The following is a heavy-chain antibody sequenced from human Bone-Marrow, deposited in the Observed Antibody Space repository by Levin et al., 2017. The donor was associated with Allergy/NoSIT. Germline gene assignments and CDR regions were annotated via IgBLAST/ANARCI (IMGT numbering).Heavy chain of an antibody. V-gene: IGHV3-23*01. CDR1: GFTFSSYA. D-gene: IGHD6-13*01. CDR3: GLAAAVPRFDP. J-gene: IGHJ5*02. Sequence: LSLTCAASGFTFSSYAMSWVRQAPGKGLEWVSAISGSGGSTYYADSVKGRFTISRDNSKNTLYLQMNSLRAEDTAVYYCGLAAAVPRFDPWGQGTLVTVSS. CDR2: ISGSGGST.